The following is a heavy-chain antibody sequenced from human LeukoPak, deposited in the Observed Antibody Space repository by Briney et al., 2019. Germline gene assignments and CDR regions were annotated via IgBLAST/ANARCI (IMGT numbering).Heavy chain of an antibody. CDR1: GYSISSGYY. D-gene: IGHD3-9*01. J-gene: IGHJ6*03. Sequence: SETLSLTCTVSGYSISSGYYWGWIRQPPGKGLEWIGSIYHSGSTYYNPSLKSRVTISVDTSKNQFSLKLSSATAADTAVYYCARVTTYDILTGYYNVGYHYYYMDVWGKGTTVTISS. CDR2: IYHSGST. V-gene: IGHV4-38-2*02. CDR3: ARVTTYDILTGYYNVGYHYYYMDV.